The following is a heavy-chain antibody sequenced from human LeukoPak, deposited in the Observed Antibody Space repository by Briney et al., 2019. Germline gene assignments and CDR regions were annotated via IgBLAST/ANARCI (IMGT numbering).Heavy chain of an antibody. D-gene: IGHD3-10*01. J-gene: IGHJ4*02. CDR2: IDYSGST. CDR1: GGSVSYYY. CDR3: ARSPGYYFDY. Sequence: NPSETLSLTCIVSGGSVSYYYWSWIRQPPGKGLEWIAYIDYSGSTNYNPSLRSRVTISVDTSKNQVSLKLSSVTAADTAVYYCARSPGYYFDYWGQGTLVTVSS. V-gene: IGHV4-59*02.